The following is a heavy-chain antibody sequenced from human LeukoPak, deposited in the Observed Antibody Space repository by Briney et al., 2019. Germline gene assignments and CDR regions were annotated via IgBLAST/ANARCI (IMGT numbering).Heavy chain of an antibody. V-gene: IGHV3-30*03. D-gene: IGHD6-6*01. CDR3: ARDRRIAARSHAFDI. CDR2: SAHDEVGK. Sequence: GGSLRLSCVGSGFTFSDYAIHWARQAPGKGLEWVAVSAHDEVGKQFADSVKGRFTLSRDNSKNTLYLQMNSLRAEDTAVYYCARDRRIAARSHAFDIWGQGTMVTVSS. CDR1: GFTFSDYA. J-gene: IGHJ3*02.